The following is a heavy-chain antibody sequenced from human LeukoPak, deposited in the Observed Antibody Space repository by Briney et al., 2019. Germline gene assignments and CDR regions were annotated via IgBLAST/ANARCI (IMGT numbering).Heavy chain of an antibody. CDR3: ARRGYYDSGGYYGY. CDR2: IHYSGST. V-gene: IGHV4-59*01. D-gene: IGHD3-22*01. Sequence: SETLSLTCTVSGGSISSYYWSWIRQPPGKGLEWIAYIHYSGSTNYNPSLKSRVTTSVDTSKNQFSLKLNSVTAADTAVYYCARRGYYDSGGYYGYWGQGTLVTVSS. CDR1: GGSISSYY. J-gene: IGHJ4*02.